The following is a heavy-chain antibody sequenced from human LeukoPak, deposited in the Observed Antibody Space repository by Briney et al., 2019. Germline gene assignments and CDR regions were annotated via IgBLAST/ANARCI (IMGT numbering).Heavy chain of an antibody. V-gene: IGHV3-21*01. J-gene: IGHJ6*03. D-gene: IGHD3-16*01. CDR2: ISSSSSYI. CDR3: ARAGGTYYYYMDV. CDR1: GFTFSSYS. Sequence: GGSLRLSCAASGFTFSSYSMNWVRQAPGNGLEWVSSISSSSSYIYYADSVKGRFTISRDNAKNSLYLQMNSLRAEDTAVYYCARAGGTYYYYMDVWGKGTTVTISS.